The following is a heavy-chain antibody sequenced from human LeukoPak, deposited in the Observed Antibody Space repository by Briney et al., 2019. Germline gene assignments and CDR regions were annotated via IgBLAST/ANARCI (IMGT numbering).Heavy chain of an antibody. J-gene: IGHJ2*01. D-gene: IGHD4-17*01. V-gene: IGHV4-4*07. CDR2: IYTSGST. CDR3: ARDTVSGGDYDWYFDL. CDR1: GGSISSYY. Sequence: SETLSLTCTVSGGSISSYYWSWIRQPAGKGLEWIGRIYTSGSTNYNPSLKSRVTMSVDTSKNQFSLKLSSVTAADTAVYYCARDTVSGGDYDWYFDLWGRGTLVTVSS.